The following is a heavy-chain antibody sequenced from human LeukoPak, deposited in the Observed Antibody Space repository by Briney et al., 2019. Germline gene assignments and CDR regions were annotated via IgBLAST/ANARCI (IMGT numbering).Heavy chain of an antibody. CDR3: ARLWVGSSSWPNWFDP. CDR1: GGSFSSYY. D-gene: IGHD6-13*01. V-gene: IGHV4-34*01. J-gene: IGHJ5*02. Sequence: PSETLSLTCAVYGGSFSSYYWSWIRQPPGKGLEWIGEINHSGSTNYNPSLKSRVTISVDTSKNQFSLKLSSVTAADTAVYYCARLWVGSSSWPNWFDPWGQGTLVTVSS. CDR2: INHSGST.